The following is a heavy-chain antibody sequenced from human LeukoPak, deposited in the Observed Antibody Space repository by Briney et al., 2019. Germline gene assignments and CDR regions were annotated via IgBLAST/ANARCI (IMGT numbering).Heavy chain of an antibody. D-gene: IGHD3-22*01. CDR1: GYTFTDYY. V-gene: IGHV1-18*04. J-gene: IGHJ3*02. CDR2: ISAYNGNT. Sequence: ASVKVSCKASGYTFTDYYIHWVRQAPGQGLEWMGWISAYNGNTNYAQKLQGRVTMTTDTSTSTAYMELRSLRSDDTAVYYCARPLLDYYDSSGYISGDAFDIWGQGTMVTVSS. CDR3: ARPLLDYYDSSGYISGDAFDI.